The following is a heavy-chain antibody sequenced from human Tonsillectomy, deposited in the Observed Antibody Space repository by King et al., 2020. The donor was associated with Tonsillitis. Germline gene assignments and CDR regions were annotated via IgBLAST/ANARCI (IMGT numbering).Heavy chain of an antibody. CDR3: VSGYSSHFDY. CDR1: GGSFSGYY. Sequence: VQLQQWGAGLLKPSETLSLTYAVYGGSFSGYYCSWIRQPPGKGLEWIGEINHSGNTNYKPSLKGRVTISIDTSKNQFSLKMSSVTAADTAVYYCVSGYSSHFDYWGQGALVTVSS. V-gene: IGHV4-34*01. D-gene: IGHD4-11*01. CDR2: INHSGNT. J-gene: IGHJ4*02.